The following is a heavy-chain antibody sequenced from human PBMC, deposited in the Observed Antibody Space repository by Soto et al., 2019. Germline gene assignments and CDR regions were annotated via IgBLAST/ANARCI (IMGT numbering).Heavy chain of an antibody. Sequence: QVQLVQSGAEGTKPGSSVKVSCKASGGTFSSYAISWVRQAPGQGLEWMGGILPISGTANYAQKFQGRVTITADESTSTAYMELSSLRSEDTAVYYCARSQGSSTSLEIYYYYYYGMDVWGQGTTVTVSS. J-gene: IGHJ6*02. CDR1: GGTFSSYA. V-gene: IGHV1-69*01. D-gene: IGHD2-2*01. CDR2: ILPISGTA. CDR3: ARSQGSSTSLEIYYYYYYGMDV.